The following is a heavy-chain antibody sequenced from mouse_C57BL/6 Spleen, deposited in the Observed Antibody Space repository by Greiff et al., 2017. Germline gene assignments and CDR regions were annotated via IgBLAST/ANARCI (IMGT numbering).Heavy chain of an antibody. CDR2: ISDGGSYT. CDR3: ARDLDYGTFAY. Sequence: EVQGVESGGGLVKPGGSLKLSCAASGFTFSSYAMSWVRQTPEKRLEWVATISDGGSYTYYPDNVKGRFTISRDNAKNNLYLQMSHLKSEDTAMYYCARDLDYGTFAYWGQGTLVTVSA. V-gene: IGHV5-4*01. J-gene: IGHJ3*01. CDR1: GFTFSSYA. D-gene: IGHD1-1*01.